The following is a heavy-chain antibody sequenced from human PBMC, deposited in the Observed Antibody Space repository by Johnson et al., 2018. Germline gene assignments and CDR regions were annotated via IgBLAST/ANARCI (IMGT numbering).Heavy chain of an antibody. D-gene: IGHD2-21*01. CDR1: GGSISSSSYY. V-gene: IGHV4-39*01. CDR2: IYFSGST. CDR3: ARKTYSNAFDI. Sequence: QVQLQESGPGLVKHSETLSLTCTVSGGSISSSSYYWGWIRQPPGKGLEWIGSIYFSGSTYYNPALKSRATISVDTSKNQFSLKLSPVTAANTAVYYCARKTYSNAFDIWGQGTMVTVSS. J-gene: IGHJ3*02.